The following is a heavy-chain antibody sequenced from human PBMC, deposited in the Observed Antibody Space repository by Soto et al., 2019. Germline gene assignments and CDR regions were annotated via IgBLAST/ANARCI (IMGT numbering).Heavy chain of an antibody. CDR1: GESISSYY. CDR2: IYISGST. CDR3: VRDGSAGGCYSGYGRDV. J-gene: IGHJ6*02. Sequence: SETLSLPCTASGESISSYYWSWIRQPAGKGLEWIGRIYISGSTDYNPSLKSRVSMSVDRSKSQSSLRLTSVTAADTAVYYCVRDGSAGGCYSGYGRDVWGRGTTGTVSS. D-gene: IGHD2-15*01. V-gene: IGHV4-4*07.